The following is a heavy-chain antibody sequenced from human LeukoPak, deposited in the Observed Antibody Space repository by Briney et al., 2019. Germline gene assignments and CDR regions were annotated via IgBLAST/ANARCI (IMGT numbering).Heavy chain of an antibody. V-gene: IGHV3-23*01. CDR3: AKDITVVVVATGYFDY. D-gene: IGHD2-15*01. CDR2: ISGGGDAT. J-gene: IGHJ4*02. Sequence: GGSLRLSCAASDFSFITYAMSWVRQAPGKGLEWVSTISGGGDATYYADSVRGRFTISRDNSKNTLYLQMNSLRAEDTAIYYCAKDITVVVVATGYFDYWGQGILVTVSS. CDR1: DFSFITYA.